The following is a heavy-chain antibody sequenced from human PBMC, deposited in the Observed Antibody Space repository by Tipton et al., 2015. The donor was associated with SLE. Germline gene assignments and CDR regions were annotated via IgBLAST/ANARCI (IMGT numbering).Heavy chain of an antibody. J-gene: IGHJ4*02. CDR3: ARGGEYYDYIWGSYRHYFDY. D-gene: IGHD3-16*02. Sequence: QLVQSGAEVKKPGASVKVSCRASGYTFTSYSISWVRQAPGQGLEWMGWISTYNGNTNYVQKFQGRVTMTTDTSTSTAYMELRSLRSDDTAVYYCARGGEYYDYIWGSYRHYFDYWGQGTLVTVSS. CDR2: ISTYNGNT. V-gene: IGHV1-18*01. CDR1: GYTFTSYS.